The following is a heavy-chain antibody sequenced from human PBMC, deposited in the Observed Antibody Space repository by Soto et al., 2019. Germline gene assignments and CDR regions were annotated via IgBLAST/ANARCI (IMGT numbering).Heavy chain of an antibody. D-gene: IGHD3-3*01. J-gene: IGHJ4*02. CDR2: ISAYNGNT. CDR3: ARGLTIFGVPRRVDFDY. Sequence: ASVKVSCKASGYTFTSYGISWVRQAPGQGLEWMGWISAYNGNTNYAQKLQGRVTMTTGTSTSTAYMELRSLRSDDTAVYYCARGLTIFGVPRRVDFDYWGQGTLVTVAS. CDR1: GYTFTSYG. V-gene: IGHV1-18*04.